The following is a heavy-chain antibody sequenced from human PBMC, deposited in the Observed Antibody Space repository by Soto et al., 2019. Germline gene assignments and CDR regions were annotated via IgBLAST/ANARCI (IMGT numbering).Heavy chain of an antibody. J-gene: IGHJ4*02. CDR2: IIPIFGTA. V-gene: IGHV1-69*06. D-gene: IGHD2-2*01. Sequence: GASVKVSCKASGGTFSSYAISWVRQAPGQGLEWMGGIIPIFGTANYAQKFQGRVTITADKSTSTAYMELSNLRSEDTAVYYCARVYCSSTSCYHFDYWGQGTLVTVSS. CDR3: ARVYCSSTSCYHFDY. CDR1: GGTFSSYA.